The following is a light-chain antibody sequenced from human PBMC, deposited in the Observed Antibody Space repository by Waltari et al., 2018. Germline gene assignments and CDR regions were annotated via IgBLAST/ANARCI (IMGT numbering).Light chain of an antibody. V-gene: IGLV3-21*04. CDR2: YDS. J-gene: IGLJ1*01. CDR3: QVWDANTDPGV. CDR1: NIESKS. Sequence: SYVLTQPPSVSVAPGKTASITCGGNNIESKSVPWYQQKPGQAPILVISYDSDRPSGLPGRFSGANSGNTATLTISRVEAVDEADYYCQVWDANTDPGVFGTGTEVTVL.